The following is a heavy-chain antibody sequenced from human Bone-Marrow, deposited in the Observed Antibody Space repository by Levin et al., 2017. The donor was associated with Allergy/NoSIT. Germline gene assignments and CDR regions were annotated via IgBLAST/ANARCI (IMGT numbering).Heavy chain of an antibody. D-gene: IGHD3-9*01. Sequence: GESLKISCAASGFTFSSYGMHWVRQAPGKGLEWVAVISYDGSNKYYADSVKGRFTISRDNSKNTLYLQMNSLRAEDTAVYYCANARYFGIYYYYMDVWGKGTTVTVSS. CDR3: ANARYFGIYYYYMDV. CDR1: GFTFSSYG. V-gene: IGHV3-30*18. J-gene: IGHJ6*03. CDR2: ISYDGSNK.